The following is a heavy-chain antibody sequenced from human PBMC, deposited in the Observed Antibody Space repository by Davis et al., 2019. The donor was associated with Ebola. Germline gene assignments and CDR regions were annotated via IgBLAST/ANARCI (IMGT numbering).Heavy chain of an antibody. Sequence: SVKVSCKASGGTFSSYAISWVRQAPGQGLEWMGGIIPIFGTANYAQKFQGRVTMTRDTSTSTVYMELSSLRSEDTAVYYCARGDRGGYYYYYYYGMDVWGQGTTVTVSS. V-gene: IGHV1-69*05. CDR2: IIPIFGTA. J-gene: IGHJ6*02. CDR3: ARGDRGGYYYYYYYGMDV. D-gene: IGHD3-22*01. CDR1: GGTFSSYA.